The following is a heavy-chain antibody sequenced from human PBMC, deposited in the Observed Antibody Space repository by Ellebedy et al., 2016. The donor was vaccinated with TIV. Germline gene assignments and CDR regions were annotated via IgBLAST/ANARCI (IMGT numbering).Heavy chain of an antibody. CDR1: GGSLSNYA. J-gene: IGHJ5*02. Sequence: AASVKVSCKASGGSLSNYAISWVRQAPGRGLEWVGGIIPMSQTTHYAQKFQGRLTIIADESTTIVSMELSSLRFEDTAVYYCAKYSSDWALRGWFDPWGQGALVTVSS. D-gene: IGHD6-25*01. V-gene: IGHV1-69*13. CDR2: IIPMSQTT. CDR3: AKYSSDWALRGWFDP.